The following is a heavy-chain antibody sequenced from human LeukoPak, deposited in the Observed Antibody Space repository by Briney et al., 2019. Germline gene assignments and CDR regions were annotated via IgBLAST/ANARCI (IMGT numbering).Heavy chain of an antibody. CDR3: ARDGDSGMITFGGVPYYFDY. CDR1: GFTFSSYE. CDR2: IRSDGSTI. V-gene: IGHV3-48*03. Sequence: PGGSLRLSCTASGFTFSSYEMNWVRQAPGKGLEWVSYIRSDGSTIFYADSVKGRFTISRDNAKNSLYLQMNSLRAEDTAVYYCARDGDSGMITFGGVPYYFDYWGQGTLVTVSS. D-gene: IGHD3-16*01. J-gene: IGHJ4*02.